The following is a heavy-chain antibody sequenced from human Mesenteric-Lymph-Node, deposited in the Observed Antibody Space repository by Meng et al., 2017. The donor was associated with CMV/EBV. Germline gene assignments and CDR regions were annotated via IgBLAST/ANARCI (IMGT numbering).Heavy chain of an antibody. V-gene: IGHV1-2*06. Sequence: CKASGYTFTGYYMRCVRQAPGQGIEWMGRINPNSGGTNYAQNFQGRVTMTRDTSISTAYMELSSLRSDDTAIYFCACASRSYYAFDYWGQGTLVTVSS. D-gene: IGHD3-10*01. CDR1: GYTFTGYY. CDR2: INPNSGGT. CDR3: ACASRSYYAFDY. J-gene: IGHJ4*02.